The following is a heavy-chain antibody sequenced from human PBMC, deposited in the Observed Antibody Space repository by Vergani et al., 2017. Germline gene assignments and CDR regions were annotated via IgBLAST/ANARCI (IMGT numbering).Heavy chain of an antibody. CDR2: ISYDGSNK. V-gene: IGHV3-30*18. Sequence: QVQLVESGGGVVQPGRSLRLSCAASGFTFSSYGMHWVRQAPGKGLEWVAVISYDGSNKYYADSVKGRFTTSRDNSKNTLYLQMNSLRAEDTAVYYCAKQASSGWYDYWGQGTLVTVSS. CDR1: GFTFSSYG. CDR3: AKQASSGWYDY. D-gene: IGHD6-19*01. J-gene: IGHJ4*02.